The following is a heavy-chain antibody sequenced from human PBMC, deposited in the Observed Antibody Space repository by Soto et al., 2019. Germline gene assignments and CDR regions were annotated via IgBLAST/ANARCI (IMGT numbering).Heavy chain of an antibody. CDR1: GFIFSSFG. Sequence: PGGSLRLSCAAPGFIFSSFGMHWVRQAPGKGLEWVAHIWYDGSNTYYADSVKGRFTISRDNSRNTLYLQMNSLRAEDTAVYHCVRDLLGSGGHFDYWGQGTPVTVSS. V-gene: IGHV3-33*01. CDR3: VRDLLGSGGHFDY. D-gene: IGHD7-27*01. CDR2: IWYDGSNT. J-gene: IGHJ4*02.